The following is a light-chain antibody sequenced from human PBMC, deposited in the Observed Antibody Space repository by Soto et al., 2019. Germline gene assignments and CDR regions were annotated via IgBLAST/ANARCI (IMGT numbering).Light chain of an antibody. V-gene: IGKV3-20*01. CDR1: QTVDNF. Sequence: EIVLTQSPVIVSLSPGERATLSCRASQTVDNFLAWYQLKPGKAPRLLIYDASSRPPGIPDRFSGSGSGTDFTLTISRLEPEDFAVYYCQQSATFGPGTKVDIK. J-gene: IGKJ3*01. CDR3: QQSAT. CDR2: DAS.